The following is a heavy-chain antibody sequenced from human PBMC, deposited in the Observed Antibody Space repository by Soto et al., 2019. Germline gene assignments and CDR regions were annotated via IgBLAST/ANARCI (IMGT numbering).Heavy chain of an antibody. Sequence: QVQLVQSGAEVKKPGASVKVSYVASGYTFTDHYIHWVRQAPGQGLEWMGLINPHSGDTIYAQKFRGRVTLTRDTSISTAYMELSRLRSDDTAVYYCARGRTVNFYGMDIWGQGTTVTVSS. D-gene: IGHD4-17*01. V-gene: IGHV1-2*02. CDR3: ARGRTVNFYGMDI. J-gene: IGHJ6*02. CDR2: INPHSGDT. CDR1: GYTFTDHY.